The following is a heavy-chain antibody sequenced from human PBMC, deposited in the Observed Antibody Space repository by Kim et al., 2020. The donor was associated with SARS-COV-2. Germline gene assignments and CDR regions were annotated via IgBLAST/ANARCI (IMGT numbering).Heavy chain of an antibody. V-gene: IGHV3-9*01. CDR1: GFNFDDSS. CDR3: ARRSNSWLAFDI. J-gene: IGHJ3*02. D-gene: IGHD6-13*01. Sequence: GGSLRLSCAASGFNFDDSSMHWVRQAPGKGLEWVSCITWNSDITVYADSVEGRFTISRDNAKRFLYLQINSLRSEDTALYYCARRSNSWLAFDIWGPGTMVTVSS. CDR2: ITWNSDIT.